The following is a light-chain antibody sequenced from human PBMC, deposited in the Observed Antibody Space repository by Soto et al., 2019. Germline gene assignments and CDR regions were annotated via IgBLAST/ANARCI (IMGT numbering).Light chain of an antibody. Sequence: EIVLTQSPATLSSSPGERATLSCRASQTVNSRLAWYQHKPGQAPRLLIYHTSNRATGIPARFSGSGSGTDFTLTISRLEPEDFAVYYCQQFSSSPTWTFGQGTKVDIK. J-gene: IGKJ1*01. CDR2: HTS. V-gene: IGKV3-11*01. CDR3: QQFSSSPTWT. CDR1: QTVNSR.